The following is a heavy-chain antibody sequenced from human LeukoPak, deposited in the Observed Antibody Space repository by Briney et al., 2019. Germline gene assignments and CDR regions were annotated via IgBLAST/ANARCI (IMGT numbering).Heavy chain of an antibody. CDR3: ARDQEGGYDLGNFDY. CDR1: GYTFTDYY. J-gene: IGHJ4*02. V-gene: IGHV1-2*02. D-gene: IGHD5-12*01. Sequence: GASVKVPCKASGYTFTDYYMHWVRQAPGQGLAWMGWINPNSGGTNYAQKFQGRVTMTRDTSISTAYMELSRLRSDDTAVYYCARDQEGGYDLGNFDYWGQGTLVTVSS. CDR2: INPNSGGT.